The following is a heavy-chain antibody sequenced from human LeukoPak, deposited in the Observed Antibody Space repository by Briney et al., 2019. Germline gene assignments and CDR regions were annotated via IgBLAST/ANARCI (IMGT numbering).Heavy chain of an antibody. CDR3: ASDSSGWLFDY. V-gene: IGHV3-7*05. CDR2: IKQDGSEK. J-gene: IGHJ4*02. D-gene: IGHD6-19*01. CDR1: GFTFSTYW. Sequence: PGGSLRLSCAAAGFTFSTYWMSWVRQTPGKGLEWVANIKQDGSEKYYVDSVKGRFTISRDNPKNSLYLQMNSLRAEDTAVYYCASDSSGWLFDYWGQGTLVTVSS.